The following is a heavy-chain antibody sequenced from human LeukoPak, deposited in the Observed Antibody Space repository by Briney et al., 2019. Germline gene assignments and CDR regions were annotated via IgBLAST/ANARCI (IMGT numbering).Heavy chain of an antibody. D-gene: IGHD2-15*01. J-gene: IGHJ4*02. Sequence: ASVKVSCTASGYTFTGYYMHWVRQAPGQGLEWMGWINPNSGGTNYAQKFQGRVTMTRDTSISTAYMELSRLRSDDTAVYYCARVYRYCSGGSCYTYYFDYWGQGTLVTVSS. CDR1: GYTFTGYY. V-gene: IGHV1-2*02. CDR3: ARVYRYCSGGSCYTYYFDY. CDR2: INPNSGGT.